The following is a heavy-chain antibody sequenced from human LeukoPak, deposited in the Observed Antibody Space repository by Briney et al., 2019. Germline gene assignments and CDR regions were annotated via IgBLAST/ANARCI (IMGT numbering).Heavy chain of an antibody. D-gene: IGHD6-19*01. Sequence: GGSLRLSCAASGFTFDDYAMHWVRQAPGKGLEWVSGISWNSGSIGYADSVKGRFTISRDNAKNSLYLQMNSLRAEDTALYYCAKGGEGGGWTYFDYWGQGTLVTVSS. V-gene: IGHV3-9*01. CDR2: ISWNSGSI. CDR1: GFTFDDYA. J-gene: IGHJ4*02. CDR3: AKGGEGGGWTYFDY.